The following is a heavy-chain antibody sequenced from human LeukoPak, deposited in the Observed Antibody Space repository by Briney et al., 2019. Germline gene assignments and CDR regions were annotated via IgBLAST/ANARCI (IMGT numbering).Heavy chain of an antibody. CDR2: IRYDGSNK. CDR1: GFTFSSYG. CDR3: AKDGSSSWTFYYYYYMDV. J-gene: IGHJ6*03. Sequence: PGGSLRLSCAASGFTFSSYGMHWVRQAPGKGLEWVAFIRYDGSNKYYADSVKGRFTISRDNSKNTLYLQMNSLRAEDTAVYYCAKDGSSSWTFYYYYYMDVWGKGTTVTVSS. D-gene: IGHD6-13*01. V-gene: IGHV3-30*02.